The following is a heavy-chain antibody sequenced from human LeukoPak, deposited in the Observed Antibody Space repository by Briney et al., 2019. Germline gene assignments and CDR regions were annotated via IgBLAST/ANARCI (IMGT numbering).Heavy chain of an antibody. J-gene: IGHJ4*02. D-gene: IGHD3-3*01. Sequence: SETLSLTCTVSGGSISSSSYYWGWIRQPPGKGLEWIGSIYYSGSTYYNPSLKSRVTISVDTSKNQFSLKLSSVTAADTAVYYCARARRRGYDYWGQGTLVTVSS. V-gene: IGHV4-39*07. CDR1: GGSISSSSYY. CDR2: IYYSGST. CDR3: ARARRRGYDY.